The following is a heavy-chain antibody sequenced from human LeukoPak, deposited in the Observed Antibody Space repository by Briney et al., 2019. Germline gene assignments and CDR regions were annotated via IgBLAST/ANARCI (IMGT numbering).Heavy chain of an antibody. CDR2: IKQDGSAK. V-gene: IGHV3-7*01. CDR3: AGGQGFLIDY. Sequence: ETLSLTCTVSGGSISSYYWSWIRQSPGKGLEWVANIKQDGSAKYYVDSVKGRLTISRDNAKSLLYLQMNSLRAEDAAVYYCAGGQGFLIDYWGQGTLVTVSS. D-gene: IGHD3-3*01. J-gene: IGHJ4*02. CDR1: GGSISSYY.